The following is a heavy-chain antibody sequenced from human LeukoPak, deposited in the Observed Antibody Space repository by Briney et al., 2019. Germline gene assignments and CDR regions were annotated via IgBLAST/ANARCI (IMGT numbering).Heavy chain of an antibody. J-gene: IGHJ5*02. CDR3: VRGPYGSGISNWFDP. V-gene: IGHV4-34*01. CDR2: INHSGST. CDR1: GGSFSDYY. Sequence: SETLSLTCAVYGGSFSDYYWSWIRQPPGKGLEWIGEINHSGSTNKKPSLKSRVTISVDTSKNQFSLKLTSVTAADTAVYYCVRGPYGSGISNWFDPWGQGTQVIVSS. D-gene: IGHD3-10*01.